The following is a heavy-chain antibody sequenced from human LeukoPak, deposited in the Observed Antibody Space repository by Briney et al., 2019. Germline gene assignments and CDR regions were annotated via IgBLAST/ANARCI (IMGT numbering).Heavy chain of an antibody. D-gene: IGHD3-22*01. Sequence: GGSLRLSCAAPGFTFSSYEMNWVRQAPGKGLEWVSYISSSGSTIYYADSVKGRFTISRDNAKNSLYLQMNSLRAEDTAVYYCARADLDYYDSSGLDYWGQGTLVTVSS. CDR2: ISSSGSTI. CDR1: GFTFSSYE. CDR3: ARADLDYYDSSGLDY. J-gene: IGHJ4*02. V-gene: IGHV3-48*03.